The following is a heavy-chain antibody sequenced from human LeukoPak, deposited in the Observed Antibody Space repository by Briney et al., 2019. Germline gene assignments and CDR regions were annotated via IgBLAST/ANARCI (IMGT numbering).Heavy chain of an antibody. CDR2: ISAYNGNT. J-gene: IGHJ4*02. V-gene: IGHV1-18*01. CDR1: GGTFSSYA. D-gene: IGHD6-19*01. Sequence: ASVTVSFKASGGTFSSYAISWVRQAPGQGLEWMGWISAYNGNTNYAQKLQGRVTMTTDTSTSTAYMELRSLRSDDTAVYYCARGGAVAGTARDFDYWGQGTLVTVSS. CDR3: ARGGAVAGTARDFDY.